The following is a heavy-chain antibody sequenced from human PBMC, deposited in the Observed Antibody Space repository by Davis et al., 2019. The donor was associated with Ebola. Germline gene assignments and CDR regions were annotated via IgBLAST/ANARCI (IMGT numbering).Heavy chain of an antibody. CDR1: GFTFGAFG. J-gene: IGHJ6*02. Sequence: GESLKIPCATPGFTFGAFGMSRVRQAPAKGPEWVSSISGSGNSSHHVGSVKGRFPISRDNSKNTLNLEMNSLRPEDTAVYYCAKNKMTSSGSYGVDVWGQGTTVTVSS. D-gene: IGHD1/OR15-1a*01. CDR3: AKNKMTSSGSYGVDV. CDR2: ISGSGNSS. V-gene: IGHV3-23*01.